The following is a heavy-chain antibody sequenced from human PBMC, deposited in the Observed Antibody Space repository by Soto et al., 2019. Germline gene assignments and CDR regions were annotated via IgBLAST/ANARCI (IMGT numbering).Heavy chain of an antibody. CDR2: ISWNSGTI. J-gene: IGHJ6*02. CDR3: AKSTGGTANGMGV. D-gene: IGHD2-8*02. Sequence: VASGGGLVQPGRSLRLSCAASGFSFDDYAMHWVRQAPGKGLEWVSGISWNSGTIGYADSVKGRFTISRDNAKNSLYLQMNSLRAEDTALYYCAKSTGGTANGMGVWGQGTTVTVSS. V-gene: IGHV3-9*01. CDR1: GFSFDDYA.